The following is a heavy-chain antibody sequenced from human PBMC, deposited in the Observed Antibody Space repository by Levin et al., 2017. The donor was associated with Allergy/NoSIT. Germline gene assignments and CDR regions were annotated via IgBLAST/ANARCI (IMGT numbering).Heavy chain of an antibody. CDR1: GFTFSSYA. CDR3: ARDKVGATMYYFDY. CDR2: ISYDGSNK. D-gene: IGHD1-26*01. Sequence: GESLKISCAASGFTFSSYAMHWVRQAPGKGLEWVAVISYDGSNKYYADSVKGRFTISRDNSKNTLYLQMNSLRAEDTAVYYCARDKVGATMYYFDYWGQGTLVTVSS. V-gene: IGHV3-30*04. J-gene: IGHJ4*02.